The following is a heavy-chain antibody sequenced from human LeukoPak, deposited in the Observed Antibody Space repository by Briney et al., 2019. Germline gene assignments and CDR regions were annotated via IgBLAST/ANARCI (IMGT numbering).Heavy chain of an antibody. J-gene: IGHJ4*02. CDR3: ARHPAYGDYFDY. Sequence: SETLSLTCTVSGGSISSYYWSWIRQPAGKGLEWIGRIYTSGSTNYNPSLKSRATISVDTSKNQFSLKLSSVTAADTAVYYCARHPAYGDYFDYWGQGTLVTVSS. V-gene: IGHV4-4*07. CDR2: IYTSGST. D-gene: IGHD4-17*01. CDR1: GGSISSYY.